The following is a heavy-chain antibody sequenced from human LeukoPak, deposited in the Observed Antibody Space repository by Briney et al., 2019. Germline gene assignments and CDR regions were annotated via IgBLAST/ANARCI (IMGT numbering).Heavy chain of an antibody. J-gene: IGHJ4*02. CDR3: ARGTVVAPEVSDY. CDR2: IIPILGLA. Sequence: SVKVSCKASGGTFSSYAISWVRQAPGQGLEWMGRIIPILGLANYAQKFQGRVTITADKSTSTAYMELSSLRSEDTAVYYCARGTVVAPEVSDYWGQGTLVTVSS. D-gene: IGHD6-19*01. V-gene: IGHV1-69*04. CDR1: GGTFSSYA.